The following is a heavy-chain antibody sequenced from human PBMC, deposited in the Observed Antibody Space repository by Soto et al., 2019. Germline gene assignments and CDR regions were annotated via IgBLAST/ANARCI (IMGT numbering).Heavy chain of an antibody. CDR1: GFTFSSYG. J-gene: IGHJ6*02. D-gene: IGHD3-3*01. CDR2: IWYDGSNK. V-gene: IGHV3-33*01. Sequence: GGSLRLSCAASGFTFSSYGMHWVRQAPGKGLEWVAVIWYDGSNKYYADSVKGRFTISRDNSKNTLYLQMNSLRAEDTAVYYCARSNTYYDFWSGYYTYGMDVWGQGTTVTVYS. CDR3: ARSNTYYDFWSGYYTYGMDV.